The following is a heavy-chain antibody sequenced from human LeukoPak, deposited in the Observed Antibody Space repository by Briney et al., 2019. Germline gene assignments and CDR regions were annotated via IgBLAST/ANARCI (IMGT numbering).Heavy chain of an antibody. Sequence: GGSLRLACAASRFTFSSYAMSWVRQAPGKGLEWVSSISGSGGSTYYADSVKGRFTISRDNSKNTLYLQVNSLRAEDTAVYYCAKVGSSGWYSYYFDYWGQGTLVTVSS. CDR2: ISGSGGST. CDR1: RFTFSSYA. J-gene: IGHJ4*02. V-gene: IGHV3-23*01. D-gene: IGHD6-19*01. CDR3: AKVGSSGWYSYYFDY.